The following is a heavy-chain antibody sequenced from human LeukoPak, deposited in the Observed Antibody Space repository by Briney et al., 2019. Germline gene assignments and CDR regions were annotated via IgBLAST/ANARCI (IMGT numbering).Heavy chain of an antibody. J-gene: IGHJ6*04. CDR2: IKHDGTEK. D-gene: IGHD2-2*03. V-gene: IGHV3-7*01. CDR3: ATFVGIVSGTYTVPGGLLV. Sequence: GGSLRLSGVASEFSPTNFWMTWVRRAPGRGLEWVANIKHDGTEKFYVDSVKGRFTISRDNAKNSLYLQMNSLRAEDTAVYYCATFVGIVSGTYTVPGGLLVWGKGTTVTVSS. CDR1: EFSPTNFW.